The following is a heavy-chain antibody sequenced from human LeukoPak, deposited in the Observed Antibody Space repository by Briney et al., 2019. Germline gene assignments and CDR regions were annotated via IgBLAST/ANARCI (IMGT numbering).Heavy chain of an antibody. CDR3: ARGWQQLSPETYFDY. Sequence: GESLKISCKGSGYSFTSYWIGWVRQMPGKGLEWMGIIYPGDSDTRYSPSFQGQVTISADKSIRTAYLQWSSLKASDTAMYYCARGWQQLSPETYFDYWGQGTLVTVSS. D-gene: IGHD6-13*01. V-gene: IGHV5-51*01. CDR1: GYSFTSYW. CDR2: IYPGDSDT. J-gene: IGHJ4*02.